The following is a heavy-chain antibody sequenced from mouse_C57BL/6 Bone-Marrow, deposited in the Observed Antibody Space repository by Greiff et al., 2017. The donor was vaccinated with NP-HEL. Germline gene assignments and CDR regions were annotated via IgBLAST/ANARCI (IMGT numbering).Heavy chain of an antibody. J-gene: IGHJ3*01. Sequence: QVQLQQSGPGLVQPSQSLSITCTVSGFSLTSYGVHWVRQSPGKGLEWLGVIWRGGSTDYNAAFMSRLSITKDNSKSQVFFKMNRLQADDTAIYYCAKKLGTGTIAWFAYWGQGTLVTVSA. V-gene: IGHV2-5*01. CDR1: GFSLTSYG. D-gene: IGHD4-1*01. CDR2: IWRGGST. CDR3: AKKLGTGTIAWFAY.